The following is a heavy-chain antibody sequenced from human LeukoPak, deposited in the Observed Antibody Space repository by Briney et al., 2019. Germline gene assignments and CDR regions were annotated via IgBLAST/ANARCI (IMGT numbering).Heavy chain of an antibody. CDR2: IYPGDSDT. J-gene: IGHJ1*01. CDR3: ARGGYCSGGSCLEYFQH. CDR1: GYSFTSYW. D-gene: IGHD2-15*01. V-gene: IGHV5-51*01. Sequence: GESLKISFKGSGYSFTSYWIGWVRPMPGKGLEWMGIIYPGDSDTRYSPSFQGQVTISADKSISTAYLQWSSLKASDTAMYYCARGGYCSGGSCLEYFQHWGQGTLVTVSS.